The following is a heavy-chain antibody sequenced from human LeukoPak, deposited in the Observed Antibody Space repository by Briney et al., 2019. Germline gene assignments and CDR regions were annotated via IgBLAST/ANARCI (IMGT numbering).Heavy chain of an antibody. CDR3: ARDWHFSLDV. V-gene: IGHV3-7*04. CDR2: IKPDGSEI. J-gene: IGHJ6*02. CDR1: GFTFSTSW. Sequence: GGSLRLSCAASGFTFSTSWMAWVRQTPGKGLEWVANIKPDGSEIHYGDPVKGRFTISRDNARNSLNLQMDSLRVDDTAVYFCARDWHFSLDVWGQGTTVTVSS.